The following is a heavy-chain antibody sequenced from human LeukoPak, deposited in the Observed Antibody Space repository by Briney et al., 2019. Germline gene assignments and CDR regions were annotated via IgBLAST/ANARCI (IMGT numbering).Heavy chain of an antibody. V-gene: IGHV6-1*01. J-gene: IGHJ4*02. Sequence: SQTLSLTFAISGDSVSINSAAWNWIRQSPSRGLEWLGRTYYRSKGYNDYAVSVKSRITINPDTSKNQFSLQLNSVTPEDTAVYYCARGFKLGYTWTFDYWGQGTLVTVSS. CDR1: GDSVSINSAA. CDR3: ARGFKLGYTWTFDY. CDR2: TYYRSKGYN. D-gene: IGHD1-20*01.